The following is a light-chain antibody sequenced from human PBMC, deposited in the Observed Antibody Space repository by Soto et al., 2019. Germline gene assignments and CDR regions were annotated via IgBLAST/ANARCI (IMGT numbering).Light chain of an antibody. CDR3: QEYNTYSFT. V-gene: IGKV1-5*03. J-gene: IGKJ2*01. CDR1: QRISSW. CDR2: KAL. Sequence: DIPMTQSPATLSASVGDTVTITCRASQRISSWLVWYQQKPGKAPNLLIHKALTLDSGVPSRFSGSGSGTEFTLTITSLQPEDSAIYYCQEYNTYSFTFGQGTKLEIK.